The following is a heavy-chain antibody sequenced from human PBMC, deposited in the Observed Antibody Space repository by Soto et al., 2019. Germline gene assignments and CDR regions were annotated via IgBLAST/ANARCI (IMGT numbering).Heavy chain of an antibody. CDR1: GFTFSDYY. CDR3: ARQMATTPGWFDP. J-gene: IGHJ5*02. CDR2: ISSSSSYT. V-gene: IGHV3-11*06. Sequence: GGSLRLSCAASGFTFSDYYMSWNRQAPGKGLEWVSYISSSSSYTNYADSVKGRFTISRDNAKNSLYLQMNSLRAEDTAVYYCARQMATTPGWFDPWGQGTPVTVYS. D-gene: IGHD5-12*01.